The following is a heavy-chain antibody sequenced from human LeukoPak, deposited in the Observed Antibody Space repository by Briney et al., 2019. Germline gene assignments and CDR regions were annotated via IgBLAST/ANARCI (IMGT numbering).Heavy chain of an antibody. CDR1: GYTFTSYD. D-gene: IGHD5-24*01. Sequence: ASVKVSCKASGYTFTSYDINWVRQAIGQGLEWMGWMNPNSGNTGYAQKFQGRVTITADKSTSTAYMELSSLRSEDTAVYYCARDRGDGYNLPFGYWGQGTLVTVSS. J-gene: IGHJ4*02. V-gene: IGHV1-8*01. CDR2: MNPNSGNT. CDR3: ARDRGDGYNLPFGY.